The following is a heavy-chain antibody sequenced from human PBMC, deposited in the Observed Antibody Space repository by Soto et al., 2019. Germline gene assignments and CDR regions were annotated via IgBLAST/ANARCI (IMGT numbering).Heavy chain of an antibody. V-gene: IGHV1-18*01. CDR1: GYTFTSYG. CDR3: ARDCSGGSCYYADYYYGMDV. D-gene: IGHD2-15*01. J-gene: IGHJ6*02. CDR2: ISAYNGNT. Sequence: ASVKVSCQASGYTFTSYGISWVRQAPGQGLEWMGWISAYNGNTNYAHKLQGRVTMTTATSPSTAYMELRSLGSDATAVYYCARDCSGGSCYYADYYYGMDVWGQGTTVTVSS.